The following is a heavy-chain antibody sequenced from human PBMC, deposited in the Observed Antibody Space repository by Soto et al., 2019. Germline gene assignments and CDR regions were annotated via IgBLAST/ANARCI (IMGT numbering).Heavy chain of an antibody. CDR1: GGSFSGYY. CDR2: VNPTGST. Sequence: PSETLSLTCAVYGGSFSGYYWSWIRQSPGKGLEWIGEVNPTGSTKYNPSLKSRVTISVDTSKNQFSLNLNSVTAADTALYHCARSREQWLVDAFDIWGQGTMVTVSS. CDR3: ARSREQWLVDAFDI. J-gene: IGHJ3*02. D-gene: IGHD6-19*01. V-gene: IGHV4-34*01.